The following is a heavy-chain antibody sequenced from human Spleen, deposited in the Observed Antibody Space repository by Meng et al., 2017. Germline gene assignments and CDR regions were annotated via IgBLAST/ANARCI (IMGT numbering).Heavy chain of an antibody. V-gene: IGHV3-53*04. CDR1: GFTFSTYA. CDR3: MVRETKNDY. J-gene: IGHJ4*02. CDR2: IYSGGST. Sequence: GESLKISCAASGFTFSTYAMNWVRQAPGKGLEWVSVIYSGGSTYYADSVKGRFTISRHNSKNTLYLQMNSLRAEDTAVYYCMVRETKNDYWGQGTLVTVSS. D-gene: IGHD3-10*01.